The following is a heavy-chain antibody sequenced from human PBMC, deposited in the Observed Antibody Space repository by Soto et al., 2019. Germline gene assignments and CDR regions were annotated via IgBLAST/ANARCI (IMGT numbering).Heavy chain of an antibody. CDR1: GFTFDDYA. Sequence: EVQLVESGGGLVQPGRSLRLSCAASGFTFDDYAMHWVRQAPGKGLEWVSGISWNSGSIGYADSVKGRFTISRDNAKNSLYLQMNSLRAEDTALYYCAKGDDPPDYSSSSLGAFLDPWGQGTLVTVSS. J-gene: IGHJ5*02. CDR3: AKGDDPPDYSSSSLGAFLDP. V-gene: IGHV3-9*01. D-gene: IGHD6-13*01. CDR2: ISWNSGSI.